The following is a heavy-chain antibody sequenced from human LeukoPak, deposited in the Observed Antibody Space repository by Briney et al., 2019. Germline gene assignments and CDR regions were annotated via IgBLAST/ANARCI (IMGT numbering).Heavy chain of an antibody. CDR3: ARGGEHDYGETFFWKPMDV. CDR1: GFTFSRFP. V-gene: IGHV3-30-3*01. Sequence: GGSLRLSCAVSGFTFSRFPMHWVRQAPGKGLEWVAFSSHDGTVDYYPDSVRGRFTIARDNSKNTVDLQMNSLRRDDTAVHFCARGGEHDYGETFFWKPMDVWGQGTTVTVSS. J-gene: IGHJ6*02. D-gene: IGHD4-17*01. CDR2: SSHDGTVD.